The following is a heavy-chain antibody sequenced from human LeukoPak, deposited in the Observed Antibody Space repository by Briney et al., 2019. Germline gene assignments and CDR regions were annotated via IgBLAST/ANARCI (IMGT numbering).Heavy chain of an antibody. J-gene: IGHJ4*02. V-gene: IGHV3-53*01. CDR1: GFTVSSNY. CDR2: IYSGGST. CDR3: TRGPVTTPRTYFFDY. Sequence: PGGSLRLSCAASGFTVSSNYMSWVRQAPGKGLEWVSVIYSGGSTYYADSVKGRFTISRDNSKNTLFLQMNTLRPDDTAVYYCTRGPVTTPRTYFFDYWGQGTLVTVSS. D-gene: IGHD4-17*01.